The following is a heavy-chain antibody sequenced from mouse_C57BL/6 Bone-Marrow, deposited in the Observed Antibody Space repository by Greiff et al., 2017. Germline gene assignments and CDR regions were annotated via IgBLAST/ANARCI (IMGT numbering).Heavy chain of an antibody. Sequence: QVQLQQSGPELVKPGASVKISCKASGYAFSSSWMNWVKQRPGKGLEWIGRIYPGDGDTNYNGKFKGKDTLTADKSSSTAYMQLSSLTSEDSAVYFCAREMKGWGQGTSVTVSS. CDR1: GYAFSSSW. V-gene: IGHV1-82*01. J-gene: IGHJ4*01. CDR3: AREMKG. CDR2: IYPGDGDT.